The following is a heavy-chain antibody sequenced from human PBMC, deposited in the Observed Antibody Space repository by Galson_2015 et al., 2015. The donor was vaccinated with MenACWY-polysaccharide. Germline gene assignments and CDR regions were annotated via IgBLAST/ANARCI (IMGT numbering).Heavy chain of an antibody. D-gene: IGHD3-16*01. V-gene: IGHV3-74*01. Sequence: SLRLSCAASGFTFSSDWMHWVRHAPGKGLVWISRINSGGTSKTYADSVKGRFTISRDNAKNTLYLQMNSLRAEDTAVYYCARDPLWDRTVGFDYWGQGTLVTVSS. CDR2: INSGGTSK. CDR3: ARDPLWDRTVGFDY. J-gene: IGHJ4*02. CDR1: GFTFSSDW.